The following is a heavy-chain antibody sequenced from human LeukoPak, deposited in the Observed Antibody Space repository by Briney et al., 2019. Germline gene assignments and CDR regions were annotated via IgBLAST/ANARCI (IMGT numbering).Heavy chain of an antibody. J-gene: IGHJ4*02. V-gene: IGHV5-51*01. CDR3: ARRSSGWYQDY. D-gene: IGHD6-19*01. Sequence: GASLQISCKGSGYNFTTYWIGWVRQLPGKGLEWMGIIYPGDSDTRYSPSFQGQVTISADKSTSTVYLQWSSLKASDTAMYYCARRSSGWYQDYWGQGTLVTVSS. CDR2: IYPGDSDT. CDR1: GYNFTTYW.